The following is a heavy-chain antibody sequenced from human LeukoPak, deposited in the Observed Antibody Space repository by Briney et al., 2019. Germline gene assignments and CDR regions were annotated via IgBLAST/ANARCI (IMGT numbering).Heavy chain of an antibody. V-gene: IGHV4-4*07. J-gene: IGHJ4*02. CDR1: GGSISSYY. CDR2: IYSTGST. D-gene: IGHD6-13*01. CDR3: ARQIASAGTAGFDF. Sequence: ASETLSLTCTVSGGSISSYYWSWIGQPAGKGLEWIGRIYSTGSTNYNPSLKSRVTMSVDTSKDQFSLRLRSVTAADTAVYYCARQIASAGTAGFDFWGQGALVTVSS.